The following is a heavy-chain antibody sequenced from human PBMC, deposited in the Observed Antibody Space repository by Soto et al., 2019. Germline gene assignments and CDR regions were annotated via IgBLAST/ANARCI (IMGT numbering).Heavy chain of an antibody. J-gene: IGHJ5*02. Sequence: GGSLRLSCAASGFTSSSYAMSWVRQAPGKGLEWVSAISGSGGSTYYADSVKGRFTISRDNSKNTLYLQMNSLRAEDTAVYYCAKDRAVLNWFDPWGQGTLVTVSS. CDR3: AKDRAVLNWFDP. V-gene: IGHV3-23*01. CDR2: ISGSGGST. CDR1: GFTSSSYA.